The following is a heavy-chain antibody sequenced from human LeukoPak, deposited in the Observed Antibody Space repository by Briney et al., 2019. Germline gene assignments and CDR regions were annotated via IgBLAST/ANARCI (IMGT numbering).Heavy chain of an antibody. CDR1: GGSISSYY. CDR2: IYTSGST. Sequence: PSETLSLTCTVSGGSISSYYWSWIRQPPGKGLEWIGYIYTSGSTNYNPSLKSRVTISVDTSKNQFSLKLSSVTAADTAVYYCARGPYDSSGYYYDYWGQGTLVTVSS. CDR3: ARGPYDSSGYYYDY. J-gene: IGHJ4*02. V-gene: IGHV4-4*09. D-gene: IGHD3-22*01.